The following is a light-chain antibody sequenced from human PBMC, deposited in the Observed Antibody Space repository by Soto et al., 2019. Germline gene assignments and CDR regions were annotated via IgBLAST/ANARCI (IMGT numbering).Light chain of an antibody. J-gene: IGKJ1*01. CDR2: LGS. Sequence: DVVMTQSPLSLPVTPGEPAYISCRSSQSLLDAAGRNLLDWYLQKPGQSPQLLIYLGSNRASGVPDRFSGSGSGTDFTLQISRVEAEDVGVYYCMQALHTPRTFGQGTKVEIK. V-gene: IGKV2-28*01. CDR3: MQALHTPRT. CDR1: QSLLDAAGRNL.